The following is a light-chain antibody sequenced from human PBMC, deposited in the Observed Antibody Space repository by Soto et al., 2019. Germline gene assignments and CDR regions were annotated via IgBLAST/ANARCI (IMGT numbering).Light chain of an antibody. CDR1: QNIASY. Sequence: EIVLTQSPATLSLSPGERSTLSCRASQNIASYLLWYQQKPGQAPRLLIYDASNRATGIPARFSGSGSETDFTLTISSLEPEDFAVYFCLHRMNWPLTFGQGTRLEI. CDR3: LHRMNWPLT. CDR2: DAS. V-gene: IGKV3-11*01. J-gene: IGKJ5*01.